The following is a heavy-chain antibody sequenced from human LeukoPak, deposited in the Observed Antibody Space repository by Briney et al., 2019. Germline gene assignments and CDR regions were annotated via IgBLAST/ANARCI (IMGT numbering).Heavy chain of an antibody. CDR1: GFTFSIYR. J-gene: IGHJ4*02. D-gene: IGHD3-22*01. CDR2: ISSSSSYI. Sequence: PGESLRLSCTASGFTFSIYRMNWVRQAPGKGPEWVSFISSSSSYIYYADSVKGRFTISRDNAKNSLYLQMNSLRAEDTAVYYCARDLYHFDTSGYLYWGQGTLVTVSS. V-gene: IGHV3-21*06. CDR3: ARDLYHFDTSGYLY.